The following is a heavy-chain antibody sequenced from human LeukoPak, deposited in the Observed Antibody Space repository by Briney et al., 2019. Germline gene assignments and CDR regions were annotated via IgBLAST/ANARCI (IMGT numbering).Heavy chain of an antibody. CDR3: ARGWNYGDY. CDR1: GGAISSYY. D-gene: IGHD3-3*01. Sequence: SETLSLTCTVPGGAISSYYWSWIRQPPGKGLEWIGYVSYTGDASQNPSLRGRVTMSVDTSNNQVSLELSSVTAADTAVYYCARGWNYGDYCGQGTLVTVSS. V-gene: IGHV4-59*01. CDR2: VSYTGDA. J-gene: IGHJ4*02.